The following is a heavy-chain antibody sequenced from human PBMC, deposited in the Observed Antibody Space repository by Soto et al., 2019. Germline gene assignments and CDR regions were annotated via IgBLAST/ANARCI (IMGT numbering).Heavy chain of an antibody. Sequence: EVKLVESGGGLVQPGGSLRISCAASGFTFRSYEMNWVRQAPGKGLEWVSYISSRATGIFYADSVKGRFTMSRDDANNSLYLQMNSLRGEDTAVYYCARPRAFDGYDGGSFFDLWGQGTVVTVSS. CDR3: ARPRAFDGYDGGSFFDL. CDR2: ISSRATGI. J-gene: IGHJ4*02. V-gene: IGHV3-48*03. CDR1: GFTFRSYE. D-gene: IGHD5-12*01.